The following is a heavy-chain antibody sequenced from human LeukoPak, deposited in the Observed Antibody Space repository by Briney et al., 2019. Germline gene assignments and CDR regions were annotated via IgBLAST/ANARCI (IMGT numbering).Heavy chain of an antibody. V-gene: IGHV1-2*02. J-gene: IGHJ6*02. CDR3: ARGSGYFDWLSPYYYYGMDV. CDR2: INPNSGGT. Sequence: ASVKVSCKASGYTFTGYYMHWARQAPGQGLEWMGWINPNSGGTNYAQKFQGRVTMTRDTSISTAYMELSRLRSDDTAVYYCARGSGYFDWLSPYYYYGMDVWGQGTTVTVSS. CDR1: GYTFTGYY. D-gene: IGHD3-9*01.